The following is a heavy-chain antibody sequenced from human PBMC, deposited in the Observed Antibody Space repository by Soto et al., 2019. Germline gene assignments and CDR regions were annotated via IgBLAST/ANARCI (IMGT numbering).Heavy chain of an antibody. CDR3: ARDPEYGNSDY. CDR1: GFRFDGYG. D-gene: IGHD4-17*01. CDR2: VKWNGGGT. V-gene: IGHV3-20*04. J-gene: IGHJ4*02. Sequence: GGSLRLSCAASGFRFDGYGMTWVRRAPGKGLEWVSGVKWNGGGTTYADSVKGRFTISRDNAKNSLYLQMNSLRDEDTAVYYCARDPEYGNSDYWGQGTLVTVSS.